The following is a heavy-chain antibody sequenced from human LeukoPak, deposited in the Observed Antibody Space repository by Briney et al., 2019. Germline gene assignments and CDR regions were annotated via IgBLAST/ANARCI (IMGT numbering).Heavy chain of an antibody. CDR2: IIPIFGTA. Sequence: ASVKVSCKASGGTFSSYAISWVRQAPGQGLEWMGGIIPIFGTANYAQKFQGRVTITTDESTSTAYMELSSLRSEDTAVYYCARDQVHCSSTSCPNWFDPWGQGTLVTVSS. CDR3: ARDQVHCSSTSCPNWFDP. V-gene: IGHV1-69*05. CDR1: GGTFSSYA. D-gene: IGHD2-2*01. J-gene: IGHJ5*02.